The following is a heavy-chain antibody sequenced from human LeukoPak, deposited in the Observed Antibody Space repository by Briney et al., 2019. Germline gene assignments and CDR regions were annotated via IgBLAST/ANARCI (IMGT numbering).Heavy chain of an antibody. V-gene: IGHV1-3*01. Sequence: ASVKVSCKASGYTFTSYAMHWVRQAPGQRLEWMGWINAGNGNTKYSQKFQGRVTITRDTSASTAYTELSSLRSEDTAVYYCATSHSSGWLYYFDYWGQGTLVTVSS. CDR2: INAGNGNT. D-gene: IGHD6-19*01. CDR3: ATSHSSGWLYYFDY. J-gene: IGHJ4*02. CDR1: GYTFTSYA.